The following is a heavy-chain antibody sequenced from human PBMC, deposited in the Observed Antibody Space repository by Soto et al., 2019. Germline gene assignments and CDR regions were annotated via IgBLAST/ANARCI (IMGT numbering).Heavy chain of an antibody. CDR1: GYTLTNYY. J-gene: IGHJ4*02. Sequence: QVQLVQSGAEVKKPGASVKVSCRASGYTLTNYYIHWMRQAPGHGLEWMGMINPTGDTTTYTQKFQGRVTMTRDTSTSTVYMELDSLRSEDTVIYYCASGSLGYWGQGSLVTVSS. CDR2: INPTGDTT. D-gene: IGHD1-1*01. CDR3: ASGSLGY. V-gene: IGHV1-46*01.